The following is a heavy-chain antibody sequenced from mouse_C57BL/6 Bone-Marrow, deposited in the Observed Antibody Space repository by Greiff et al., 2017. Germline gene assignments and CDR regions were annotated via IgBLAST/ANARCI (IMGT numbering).Heavy chain of an antibody. CDR3: GRIAPYYSWYFDV. CDR2: IWWDDAK. V-gene: IGHV8-8*01. D-gene: IGHD2-12*01. Sequence: QVTLKESGPGILQPSQTLSLTCSFSGFSLSTFGMGVGWIRQPSGQGLEWLAHIWWDDAKYYNPALKSRPTISKDTSNNQVFLKIANVDTADTATYYGGRIAPYYSWYFDVGGTGTTVTVSS. CDR1: GFSLSTFGMG. J-gene: IGHJ1*03.